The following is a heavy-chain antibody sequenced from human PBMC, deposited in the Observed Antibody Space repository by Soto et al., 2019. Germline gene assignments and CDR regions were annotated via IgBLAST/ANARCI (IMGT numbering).Heavy chain of an antibody. Sequence: SCPTLMNPTQTLTLTCAFSGFSLSTSGMCVSWIRQPPGKALEWLALIDWDDDKYYSTSLKTRLTISKDTSKNQVVLTMTNMDPVDTATYYCARTPSRYYYDSSGYYVLYYGMDVWGQGTTVTVSS. CDR1: GFSLSTSGMC. CDR3: ARTPSRYYYDSSGYYVLYYGMDV. V-gene: IGHV2-70*01. CDR2: IDWDDDK. J-gene: IGHJ6*02. D-gene: IGHD3-22*01.